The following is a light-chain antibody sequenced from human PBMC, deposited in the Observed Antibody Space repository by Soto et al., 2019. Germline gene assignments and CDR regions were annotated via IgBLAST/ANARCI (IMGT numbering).Light chain of an antibody. V-gene: IGKV1-27*01. CDR3: QKYNSALQT. CDR2: AAS. CDR1: QGISNY. Sequence: DLQMTQSPSSLSASVGARVTITCRASQGISNYLAWYQQKPGKVPKLLIYAASTLQSGVPSRFSGSGSGTDLTITISSLQPEDVETYYCQKYNSALQTFGQGTKVDIK. J-gene: IGKJ1*01.